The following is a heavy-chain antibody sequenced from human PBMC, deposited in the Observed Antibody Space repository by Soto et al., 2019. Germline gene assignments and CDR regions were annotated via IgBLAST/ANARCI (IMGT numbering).Heavy chain of an antibody. CDR3: ATLYYYDSSGYLFALGY. CDR1: GYTLTELS. D-gene: IGHD3-22*01. Sequence: ASVKVSCKVSGYTLTELSMHWVRQAPGKGLEWMGGFDPEDGETIYAQKFQGRVTMTEDTSTDTAYMELSSLRSEDTAVYYCATLYYYDSSGYLFALGYWGQGTLVTVSS. V-gene: IGHV1-24*01. J-gene: IGHJ4*02. CDR2: FDPEDGET.